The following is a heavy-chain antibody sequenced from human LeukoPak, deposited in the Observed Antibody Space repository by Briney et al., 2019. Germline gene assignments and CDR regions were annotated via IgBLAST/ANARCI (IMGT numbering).Heavy chain of an antibody. D-gene: IGHD3-22*01. CDR3: AKDSDYYHSSGYYYAYFQH. Sequence: TGGSLRLSCAVSGFTFSTYSMNWVRQAPGKGLEWVSYISSSSSTIYYADSVKGRFTISRDNAKNSLYLQMNSLRDEDTAVYYCAKDSDYYHSSGYYYAYFQHWGQSTLVTVSS. J-gene: IGHJ1*01. CDR1: GFTFSTYS. V-gene: IGHV3-48*02. CDR2: ISSSSSTI.